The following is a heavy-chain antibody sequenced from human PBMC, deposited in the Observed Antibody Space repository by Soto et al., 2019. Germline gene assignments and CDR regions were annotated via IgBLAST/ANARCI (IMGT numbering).Heavy chain of an antibody. V-gene: IGHV1-69*12. Sequence: QVQLVQSGAEVKKPESSVKVSCKAPGGTFSTYAISWVRQAPGQGLEWMGGIIPMFGTANYAQRFQDRVTITADDSTNTVYMELSSLRSEYTAVYFCASGIQLWLRRINNGYSGWGQGTLVTVSS. D-gene: IGHD5-18*01. CDR1: GGTFSTYA. CDR2: IIPMFGTA. CDR3: ASGIQLWLRRINNGYSG. J-gene: IGHJ4*02.